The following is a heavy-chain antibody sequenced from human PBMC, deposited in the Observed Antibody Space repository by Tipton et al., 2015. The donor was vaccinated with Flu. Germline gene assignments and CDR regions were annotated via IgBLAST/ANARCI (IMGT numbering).Heavy chain of an antibody. V-gene: IGHV1-69*01. Sequence: QSGAEVKKPGSSVKVSCKASGGTFSNFAFSWVRQAPGQGLVWMGEIIPILDTPNYAQRFQGRVTITADGSASTAHMELSSLRSDDTAVYYCARGGGYYGSGTYRYFDFWGQGTLVTVSS. J-gene: IGHJ4*02. CDR3: ARGGGYYGSGTYRYFDF. D-gene: IGHD3-10*01. CDR1: GGTFSNFA. CDR2: IIPILDTP.